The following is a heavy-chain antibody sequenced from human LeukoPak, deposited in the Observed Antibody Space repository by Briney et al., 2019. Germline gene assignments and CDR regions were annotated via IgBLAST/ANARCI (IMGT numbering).Heavy chain of an antibody. CDR1: GFTFSSYG. V-gene: IGHV3-48*01. CDR2: MSSSTSTI. D-gene: IGHD6-13*01. Sequence: PGGSLRLSCAASGFTFSSYGMNWVRQAPGKGLEWISYMSSSTSTIYYADSVKGRFTISRDNGKNSLNLQMNSLRAEDTAVYYCARDLAAADDYWGQGTLVTVSS. J-gene: IGHJ4*02. CDR3: ARDLAAADDY.